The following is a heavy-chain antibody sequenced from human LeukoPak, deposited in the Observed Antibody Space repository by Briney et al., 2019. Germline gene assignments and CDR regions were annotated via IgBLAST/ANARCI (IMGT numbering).Heavy chain of an antibody. V-gene: IGHV3-21*01. D-gene: IGHD3-9*01. CDR2: ISSSSSYI. CDR3: AREPREGDDILTGYEH. J-gene: IGHJ1*01. CDR1: GFTFSSYS. Sequence: PGGSLRLSCAASGFTFSSYSMNWVRQAPGKGLEWVSSISSSSSYIYYTDSVKGRFTISRDNAKNSLYLQMNSLRAEDTAVYYCAREPREGDDILTGYEHWGQGTLVTVSS.